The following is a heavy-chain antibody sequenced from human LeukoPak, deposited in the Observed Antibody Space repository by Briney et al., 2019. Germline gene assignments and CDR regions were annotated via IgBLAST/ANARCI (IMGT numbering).Heavy chain of an antibody. D-gene: IGHD2-2*01. V-gene: IGHV4-34*01. CDR2: INHSGST. Sequence: TSETLSLTCAVYGGSFSGYYWSWIRQPPGKGLEWIGEINHSGSTNYNPSLKSRVTISVDTSKNQFSLKLSSVTAADTAVYYCARGRQTRAYCSSTSCSQKGFDYWGQGTLVTVSS. J-gene: IGHJ4*02. CDR1: GGSFSGYY. CDR3: ARGRQTRAYCSSTSCSQKGFDY.